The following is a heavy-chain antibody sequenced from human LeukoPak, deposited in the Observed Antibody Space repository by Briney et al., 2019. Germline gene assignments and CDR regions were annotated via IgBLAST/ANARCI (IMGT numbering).Heavy chain of an antibody. CDR1: GYSFTSYW. CDR2: IYPGDSDT. Sequence: GESLKISCKGSGYSFTSYWIGWVRQMPGKGLEWMGIIYPGDSDTRYSPPFQGQVTISADKSISTAYLQWSSLKASDTAMYYCAGRVANYYGSGSYSAFDIWGQGTMVTVSP. CDR3: AGRVANYYGSGSYSAFDI. D-gene: IGHD3-10*01. J-gene: IGHJ3*02. V-gene: IGHV5-51*01.